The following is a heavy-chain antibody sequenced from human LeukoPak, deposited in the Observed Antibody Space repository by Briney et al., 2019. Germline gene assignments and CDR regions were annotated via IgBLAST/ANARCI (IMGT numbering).Heavy chain of an antibody. D-gene: IGHD2-2*01. CDR2: INPNSGGT. CDR3: ARANALYCSSTTCLFDY. V-gene: IGHV1-2*04. J-gene: IGHJ4*02. Sequence: GASVKVSCKASGYTFTGYYMHWVRQAPGQGLERMGWINPNSGGTYSAQKFQGWVTMTRDTSISTAYMELSRLTSDDTAVYYCARANALYCSSTTCLFDYWGQGTLVTVSS. CDR1: GYTFTGYY.